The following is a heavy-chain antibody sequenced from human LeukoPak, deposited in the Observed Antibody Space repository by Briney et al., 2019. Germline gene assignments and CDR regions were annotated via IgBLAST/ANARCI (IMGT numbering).Heavy chain of an antibody. V-gene: IGHV3-48*01. CDR2: IGIESGNT. J-gene: IGHJ4*02. Sequence: PGGSLRLSCTASGFPFIEYSMNWVRQAPGKGLEWISYIGIESGNTKYADSVRGRFTISADKAKNSRYRQMNSLRAEDTAVYYGARDHNYAFDNWGQGPLVSVAS. CDR3: ARDHNYAFDN. D-gene: IGHD1-1*01. CDR1: GFPFIEYS.